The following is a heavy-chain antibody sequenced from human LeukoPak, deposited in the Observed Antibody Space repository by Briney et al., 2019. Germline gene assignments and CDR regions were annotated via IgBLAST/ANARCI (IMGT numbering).Heavy chain of an antibody. CDR1: GFTFGDYA. D-gene: IGHD3/OR15-3a*01. CDR3: AAQFFDWWRIGY. J-gene: IGHJ4*02. V-gene: IGHV3-49*04. CDR2: IRSKAYGGTT. Sequence: QPGGSLRLSCTGSGFTFGDYAVSWVRQAPGKGLEWVGFIRSKAYGGTTEYDASVKGRFTISRDNSKNTLYLQMNSLRAEDTAVYYCAAQFFDWWRIGYWGQGTLVTVSS.